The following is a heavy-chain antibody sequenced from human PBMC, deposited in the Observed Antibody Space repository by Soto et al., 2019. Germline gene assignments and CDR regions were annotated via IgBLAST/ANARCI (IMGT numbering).Heavy chain of an antibody. CDR2: ISYDGSNK. CDR1: GFTFSSYG. Sequence: GGSLRLSCAASGFTFSSYGMHWVRQAPGKGLEWVAVISYDGSNKYYADSVKGRFTISRDNSKNTLYLQMNSLRAEDTAVYYCAKDRRTTRITIFGVSKRGGMDVWGQGTTVTVSS. D-gene: IGHD3-3*01. CDR3: AKDRRTTRITIFGVSKRGGMDV. V-gene: IGHV3-30*18. J-gene: IGHJ6*02.